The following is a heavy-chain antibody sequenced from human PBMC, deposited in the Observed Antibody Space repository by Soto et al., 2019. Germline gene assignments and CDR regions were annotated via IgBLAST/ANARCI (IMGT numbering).Heavy chain of an antibody. Sequence: SETLSLTCAVSGGSISSSNWWSWVRQPPGKGQKWIGEIYHSGSTNNNTSLKSRVTISVYKSKNQFSLKLSSVTAADTVVYYCARQRRITMVRGVGKNWFDPWGQGTLVTVS. CDR3: ARQRRITMVRGVGKNWFDP. J-gene: IGHJ5*02. CDR2: IYHSGST. V-gene: IGHV4-4*02. CDR1: GGSISSSNW. D-gene: IGHD3-10*01.